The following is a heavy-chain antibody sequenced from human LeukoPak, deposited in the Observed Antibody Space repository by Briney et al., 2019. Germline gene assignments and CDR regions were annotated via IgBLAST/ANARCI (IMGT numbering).Heavy chain of an antibody. CDR2: IRYDGSNK. CDR3: AKEVTMVRGVIDNRFDP. J-gene: IGHJ5*02. V-gene: IGHV3-30*02. CDR1: GFTFSSYG. Sequence: GGSLRLSCAASGFTFSSYGMHWVRQAPGKGLEGVAFIRYDGSNKYYADSVKGRFTISRDNSKNTLYLQMNSLRAEDTAVYYCAKEVTMVRGVIDNRFDPWGQGILVTVSS. D-gene: IGHD3-10*01.